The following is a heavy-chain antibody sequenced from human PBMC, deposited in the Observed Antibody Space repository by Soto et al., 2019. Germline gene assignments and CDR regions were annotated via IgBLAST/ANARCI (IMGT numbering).Heavy chain of an antibody. CDR3: AHISGYDEPGFDC. D-gene: IGHD5-12*01. CDR1: GFSVSTSGVG. CDR2: IYWNDDR. V-gene: IGHV2-5*01. Sequence: QITLKESGPTLVKPRQTLTLTCTFSGFSVSTSGVGVGWIRQPPGKALEWLALIYWNDDRRYSPSLQRRVTIIKDTSKTRVVLTMANMDPEDTGTYYCAHISGYDEPGFDCWGQGTLVTVSS. J-gene: IGHJ4*02.